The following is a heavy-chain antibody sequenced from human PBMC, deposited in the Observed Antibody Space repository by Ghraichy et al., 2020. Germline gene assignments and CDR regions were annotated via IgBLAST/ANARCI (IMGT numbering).Heavy chain of an antibody. CDR1: GFTFSSYG. CDR3: AKDGLLYYYDSSGYPDY. V-gene: IGHV3-30*02. Sequence: GESLNISCAASGFTFSSYGMHWVRQAPGKGLEWVAFIRYDGSNKYYADSVKGRFTISRDNSKNTLYLQMNSLRAEDTAVYYCAKDGLLYYYDSSGYPDYWGQGTLVTVSS. J-gene: IGHJ4*02. CDR2: IRYDGSNK. D-gene: IGHD3-22*01.